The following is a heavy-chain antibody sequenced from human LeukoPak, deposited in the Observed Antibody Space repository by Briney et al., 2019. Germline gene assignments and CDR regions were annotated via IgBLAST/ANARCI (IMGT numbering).Heavy chain of an antibody. V-gene: IGHV4-34*01. D-gene: IGHD1/OR15-1a*01. CDR3: AREQRDFDY. CDR2: INHSGST. J-gene: IGHJ4*02. CDR1: GGSFSGYY. Sequence: PSETLSLTCAVYGGSFSGYYWSWIRQPPGKGLEWIGEINHSGSTNYNPSLKSRVTISVDTSKNQFSLKLSSVTAADTAVYYCAREQRDFDYWGQGTLVTVSS.